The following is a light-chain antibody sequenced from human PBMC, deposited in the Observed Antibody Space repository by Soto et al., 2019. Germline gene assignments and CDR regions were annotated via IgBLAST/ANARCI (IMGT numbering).Light chain of an antibody. CDR2: DVS. CDR1: SSDVGGYNY. CDR3: TSYTSSSTLYV. V-gene: IGLV2-14*01. Sequence: QSALTKPSSVSGSPGQSITISSTGTSSDVGGYNYVSWYQQHPGKAPKLMIYDVSNRPSGVSNRFSGSKSGNTASLTISGLQAEDEADYYCTSYTSSSTLYVFGTGTKVTVL. J-gene: IGLJ1*01.